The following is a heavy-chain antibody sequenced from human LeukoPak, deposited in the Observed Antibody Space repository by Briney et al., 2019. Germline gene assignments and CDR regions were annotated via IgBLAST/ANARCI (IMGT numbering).Heavy chain of an antibody. D-gene: IGHD2-21*02. J-gene: IGHJ6*02. CDR2: INHSGST. V-gene: IGHV4-34*01. Sequence: SETLSLTCAVYGGSFSGYYWSWIRQPPGKGLEWIGEINHSGSTNYNPSLKSRVTISVDTSKNQFSLKLSSVTAADTAVYYCARLFVAPYCGGDCYVSPYYYYGMDVWGQGTTVTVSS. CDR3: ARLFVAPYCGGDCYVSPYYYYGMDV. CDR1: GGSFSGYY.